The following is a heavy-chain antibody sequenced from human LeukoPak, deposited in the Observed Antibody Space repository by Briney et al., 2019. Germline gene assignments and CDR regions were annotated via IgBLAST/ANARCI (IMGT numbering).Heavy chain of an antibody. CDR1: GGSISSGDYS. Sequence: SQTLSLTCTVSGGSISSGDYSWSWIRQPPGKGQEWIGYIYYSGSTYYNPSLKSRVTISVDTSKNQFSLKLSSVTAADTAVYYCARDPRYYDSTDAFDIWGQGTMVTVSS. V-gene: IGHV4-30-4*01. CDR3: ARDPRYYDSTDAFDI. J-gene: IGHJ3*02. D-gene: IGHD3-22*01. CDR2: IYYSGST.